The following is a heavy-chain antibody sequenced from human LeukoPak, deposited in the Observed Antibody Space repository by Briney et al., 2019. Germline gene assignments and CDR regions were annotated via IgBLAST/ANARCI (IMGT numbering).Heavy chain of an antibody. CDR1: DGSFSGYY. D-gene: IGHD3-9*01. Sequence: SETLSLTCAVYDGSFSGYYWSWIRQPPGTGLEWIGEINHSGSTNYNPSLKSRVTISVDTSKNQFSLKLSSVTAADTAVYYCARLILTGYWYYFDYWGQGTLVTVSS. J-gene: IGHJ4*02. CDR3: ARLILTGYWYYFDY. V-gene: IGHV4-34*01. CDR2: INHSGST.